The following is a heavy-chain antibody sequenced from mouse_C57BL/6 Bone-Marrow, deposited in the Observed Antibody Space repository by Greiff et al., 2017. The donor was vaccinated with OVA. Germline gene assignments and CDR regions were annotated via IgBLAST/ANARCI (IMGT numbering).Heavy chain of an antibody. Sequence: EVQGVESGEGLVKPGGSLKLSCAASGFTFSSYAMSWVRQTPEKRLEWVAYISSGGDYIYYADTVKGRFTISRDNARNTLYLQMSRLKSEDTAMYYCTRGSYGYAMDYWGQGTSVTVSS. CDR1: GFTFSSYA. V-gene: IGHV5-9-1*02. CDR3: TRGSYGYAMDY. D-gene: IGHD1-1*02. CDR2: ISSGGDYI. J-gene: IGHJ4*01.